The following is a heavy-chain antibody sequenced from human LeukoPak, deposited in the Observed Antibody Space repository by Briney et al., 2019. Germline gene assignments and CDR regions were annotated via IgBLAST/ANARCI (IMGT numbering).Heavy chain of an antibody. Sequence: PGGSLRLSCATSGFTFIDYAMSWVRQAPGKGLQWVGFIRSKAHGGTTECAASVKGRFTISRDDSKGTAYLQMNSLKTEDTAVYYCSRRRCSGGVCYFDYWGQGTLVTVSS. CDR1: GFTFIDYA. V-gene: IGHV3-49*04. D-gene: IGHD2-15*01. CDR3: SRRRCSGGVCYFDY. J-gene: IGHJ4*02. CDR2: IRSKAHGGTT.